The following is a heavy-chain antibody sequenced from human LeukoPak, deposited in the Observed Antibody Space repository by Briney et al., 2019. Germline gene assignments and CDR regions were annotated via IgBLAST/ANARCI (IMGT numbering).Heavy chain of an antibody. CDR1: GYTFTSYG. Sequence: GASVKVSCKASGYTFTSYGISWGRQAPGQGLEWMGWISAYNGKTNYAQKLQGSVTMTTDTSTSTAYMELRSLRSDDTAVYYCARYRRSLSPAGRAGPRFDPWGQGTLVTVSS. D-gene: IGHD6-19*01. V-gene: IGHV1-18*01. J-gene: IGHJ5*02. CDR3: ARYRRSLSPAGRAGPRFDP. CDR2: ISAYNGKT.